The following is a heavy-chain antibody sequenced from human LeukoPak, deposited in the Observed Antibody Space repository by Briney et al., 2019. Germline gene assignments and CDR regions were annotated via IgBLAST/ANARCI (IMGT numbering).Heavy chain of an antibody. CDR1: GGSISSSSYY. J-gene: IGHJ4*02. CDR2: IYYSGST. CDR3: ARTTMVRGVGYFDY. Sequence: PSETLSLTCTVSGGSISSSSYYWGWIRQPPGKGLEWIGYIYYSGSTNYNPSLKSRVTISVDTSKNQFSLKLSSVTAADTAVYYCARTTMVRGVGYFDYWGQGTLVTVSS. V-gene: IGHV4-61*05. D-gene: IGHD3-10*01.